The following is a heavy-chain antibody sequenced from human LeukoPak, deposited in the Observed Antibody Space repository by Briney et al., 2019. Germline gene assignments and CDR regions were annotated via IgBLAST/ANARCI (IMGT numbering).Heavy chain of an antibody. J-gene: IGHJ4*02. CDR3: ARDPPQYYDYVWGSYRWRYFDY. CDR1: GFTFSSYS. Sequence: PGGSLRLSCAASGFTFSSYSMNWVRQAPGKGLEGVSYISSSSSTIYYADSVKGRFTISRDNAKNSLYLQMNSLRAEDTAVYYCARDPPQYYDYVWGSYRWRYFDYWGQGTLVTVSS. CDR2: ISSSSSTI. D-gene: IGHD3-16*02. V-gene: IGHV3-48*01.